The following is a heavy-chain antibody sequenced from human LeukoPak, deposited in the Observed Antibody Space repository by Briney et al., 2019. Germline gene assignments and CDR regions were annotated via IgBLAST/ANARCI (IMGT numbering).Heavy chain of an antibody. CDR1: GFTFSSYV. V-gene: IGHV3-30*02. J-gene: IGHJ3*02. Sequence: PGGSLRLSCAASGFTFSSYVMHWVRQAPGKGLEWVAFIRYDGTNRYYADSVKGRFTISRDNSKNTLYLQMNSLRAEDTAVYHCAKSTIVGATVDAFDIWGQGTMVTVSS. D-gene: IGHD1-26*01. CDR3: AKSTIVGATVDAFDI. CDR2: IRYDGTNR.